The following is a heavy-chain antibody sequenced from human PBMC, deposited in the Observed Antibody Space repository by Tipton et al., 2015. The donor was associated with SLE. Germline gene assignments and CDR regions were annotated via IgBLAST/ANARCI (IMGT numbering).Heavy chain of an antibody. D-gene: IGHD2/OR15-2a*01. CDR3: ARVYRNAFDI. J-gene: IGHJ3*02. CDR2: IYYSGST. CDR1: GGSISSGGYY. Sequence: TLSLTCTVSGGSISSGGYYWSWIRQHPGKGLEWIGDIYYSGSTNYNPSLKSRVTISVDTSKNQFSLKLSSVTAADTAVYYCARVYRNAFDIWGQGTMVTVSS. V-gene: IGHV4-61*08.